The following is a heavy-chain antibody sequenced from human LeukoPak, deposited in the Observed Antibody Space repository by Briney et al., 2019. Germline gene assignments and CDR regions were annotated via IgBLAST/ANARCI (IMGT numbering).Heavy chain of an antibody. V-gene: IGHV3-9*01. D-gene: IGHD3-3*01. Sequence: GGSLRLSCAASGFTFDDYAMHWVRQAPGKGLEWVSGISWNSGSIGYADSVEGRFTISRDNAKNSLYLQMNSLRAEDTALYYCAMGFYDFWSGYGGFDYWGQGTLVTVSS. CDR2: ISWNSGSI. CDR3: AMGFYDFWSGYGGFDY. J-gene: IGHJ4*02. CDR1: GFTFDDYA.